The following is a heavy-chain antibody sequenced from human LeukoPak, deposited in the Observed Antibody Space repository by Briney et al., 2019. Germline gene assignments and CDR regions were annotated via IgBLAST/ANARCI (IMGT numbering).Heavy chain of an antibody. V-gene: IGHV4-39*01. D-gene: IGHD1-26*01. CDR3: AIDSGDHRVVY. CDR1: GGSISSSSYC. CDR2: IYYDGSS. Sequence: SETLSLTCTVSGGSISSSSYCWGWARQSPGKGLEWIGSIYYDGSSHHNPSLKSRVTISADTSKNQYSLRLSSVTAADTAVYYCAIDSGDHRVVYWGQGILVTVSS. J-gene: IGHJ4*02.